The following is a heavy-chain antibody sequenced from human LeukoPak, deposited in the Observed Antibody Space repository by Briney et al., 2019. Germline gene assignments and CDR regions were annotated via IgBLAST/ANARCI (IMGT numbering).Heavy chain of an antibody. Sequence: PSETLSLTCTVSGGSISSYYWSWIRQPPGKGLEWIGYIYYSGSTNYNPSLKSRVTISVDTSKNQFSLKLSSVTAADTAVYYCARETERVAFDIWGQGTMVTVSS. V-gene: IGHV4-59*01. CDR2: IYYSGST. CDR1: GGSISSYY. J-gene: IGHJ3*02. CDR3: ARETERVAFDI. D-gene: IGHD1-1*01.